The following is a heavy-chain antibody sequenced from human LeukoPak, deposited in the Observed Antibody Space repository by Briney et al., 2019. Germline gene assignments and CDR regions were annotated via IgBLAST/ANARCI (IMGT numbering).Heavy chain of an antibody. J-gene: IGHJ6*04. V-gene: IGHV4-38-2*02. Sequence: PSETLSLTCAVSGYSISSGYYWGWIRQPPGKGLEWIGSIYHSGSTYYNPSLKSRVTISVDTSKNQFSLKLSSVTAADTAVYYCARDTYDILTGYYLYYYYGMDVWGNGTTVTVSS. D-gene: IGHD3-9*01. CDR1: GYSISSGYY. CDR2: IYHSGST. CDR3: ARDTYDILTGYYLYYYYGMDV.